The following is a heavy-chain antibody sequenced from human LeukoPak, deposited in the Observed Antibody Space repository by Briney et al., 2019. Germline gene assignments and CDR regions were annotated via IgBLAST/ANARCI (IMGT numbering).Heavy chain of an antibody. Sequence: PSETLSLTCAVSGASISGSGYYWGWIRQPPGKGLEWIGSIYYSGSTYYNPSLKSRVTISVDTSKNQFSLKLSSVTAADTAVYYCASRLDTAMVHYYFDYWGQGTLVTVSS. CDR1: GASISGSGYY. CDR2: IYYSGST. CDR3: ASRLDTAMVHYYFDY. V-gene: IGHV4-39*07. J-gene: IGHJ4*02. D-gene: IGHD5-18*01.